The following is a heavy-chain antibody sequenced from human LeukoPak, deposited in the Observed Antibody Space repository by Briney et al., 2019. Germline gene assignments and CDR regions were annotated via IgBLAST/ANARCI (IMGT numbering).Heavy chain of an antibody. Sequence: GGSLRLSCAASGFTFSDYYMSWIRQAPGKGLEWVASINPDGNKKYSADSVKGRFTISRDNAENSLYLQMNSLRVEDTAFYYCARDLAYSRLDYWGQGMLVTVSS. CDR3: ARDLAYSRLDY. J-gene: IGHJ4*02. CDR2: INPDGNKK. D-gene: IGHD5-18*01. V-gene: IGHV3-7*01. CDR1: GFTFSDYY.